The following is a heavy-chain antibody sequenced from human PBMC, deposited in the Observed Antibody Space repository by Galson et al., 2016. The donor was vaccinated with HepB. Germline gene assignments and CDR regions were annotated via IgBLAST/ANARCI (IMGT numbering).Heavy chain of an antibody. CDR2: ISGSGGTT. D-gene: IGHD3-10*01. J-gene: IGHJ4*02. CDR3: ARGSLVRGPIKTDFDY. Sequence: SLRLSCAVSGFTFSNFPMSWVRQAPGKGLEWISAISGSGGTTYYADSVKGRFTISRDNSKDTLYLEMNSLRAEDTALYFCARGSLVRGPIKTDFDYWGQGTLVTVS. CDR1: GFTFSNFP. V-gene: IGHV3-23*01.